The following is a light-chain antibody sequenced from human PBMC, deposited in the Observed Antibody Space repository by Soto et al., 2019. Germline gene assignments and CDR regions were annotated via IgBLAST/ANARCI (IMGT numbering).Light chain of an antibody. J-gene: IGKJ1*01. CDR2: GAS. CDR3: HQYNNWPPWT. Sequence: EVVMTPSPASLSVSPAERVTLSCRASQKIRTKLAWYQQKPGQSPRLLISGASTREAGVPGRLSGSGSGTEFTLLISSLQSEEVAMYYCHQYNNWPPWTFGQGTKV. CDR1: QKIRTK. V-gene: IGKV3-15*01.